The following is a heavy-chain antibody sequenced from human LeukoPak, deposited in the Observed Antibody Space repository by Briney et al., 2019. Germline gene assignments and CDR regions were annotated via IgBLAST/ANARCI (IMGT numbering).Heavy chain of an antibody. CDR1: GYYISSAYY. J-gene: IGHJ5*02. CDR3: ARRSSNYAVADP. Sequence: PSETLSLTCTVSGYYISSAYYWGWIRQPPGKGLEWIGSIYHSGSTYYNPSLKSRVTISVDTSKNQFSLKLSSVTAADTAVYYCARRSSNYAVADPWGQGTLVTVSS. D-gene: IGHD6-13*01. V-gene: IGHV4-38-2*02. CDR2: IYHSGST.